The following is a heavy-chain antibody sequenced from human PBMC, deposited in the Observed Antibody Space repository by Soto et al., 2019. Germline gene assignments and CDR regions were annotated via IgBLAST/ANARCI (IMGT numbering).Heavy chain of an antibody. J-gene: IGHJ4*02. CDR2: ILSSGRT. CDR1: GGSITRNNHY. Sequence: QLPLQESGPGLVKPSETLSLTCIVSGGSITRNNHYWGWIRQSLGKGLEWIGSILSSGRTTYNPSLESRVSLWVETSKNQFSLMMSSVPAADTALYYCARLGSSGWYQGSYFDYWGQGTLVTVSS. D-gene: IGHD6-19*01. V-gene: IGHV4-39*01. CDR3: ARLGSSGWYQGSYFDY.